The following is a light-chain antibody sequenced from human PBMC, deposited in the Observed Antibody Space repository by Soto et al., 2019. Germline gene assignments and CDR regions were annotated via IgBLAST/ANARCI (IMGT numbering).Light chain of an antibody. CDR2: GAS. J-gene: IGKJ2*01. CDR3: QHYGNSPPFT. CDR1: QSVSSSY. Sequence: EIVLTQSPGTLSLSPGERVTLSCRASQSVSSSYLAWYQQKPGQAPRLLIYGASSRATGIPDRFSGSGSGTDFTLTISRLEPEDFAVYFCQHYGNSPPFTFGQGTKVDIK. V-gene: IGKV3-20*01.